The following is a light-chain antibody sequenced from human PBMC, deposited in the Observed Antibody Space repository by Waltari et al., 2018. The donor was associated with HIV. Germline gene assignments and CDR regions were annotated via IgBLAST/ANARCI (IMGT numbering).Light chain of an antibody. CDR2: RTD. CDR1: RSNIGDNF. V-gene: IGLV1-47*01. CDR3: AAWDDRLLWV. J-gene: IGLJ3*02. Sequence: QSVLTQPPSASGTAGQRVTISCSGSRSNIGDNFVYWFQQCPGTAPKLLIYRTDRRPSWVPDRFSGSKSGTAASLASSGLRSEDEADYYCAAWDDRLLWVFGGGTILTVL.